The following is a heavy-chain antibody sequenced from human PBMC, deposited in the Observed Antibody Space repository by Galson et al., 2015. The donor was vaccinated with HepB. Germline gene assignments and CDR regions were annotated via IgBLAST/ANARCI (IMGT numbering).Heavy chain of an antibody. CDR2: INHSGST. CDR3: ARGGPGIAVALDY. V-gene: IGHV4-34*01. D-gene: IGHD6-19*01. Sequence: ETLSLTCAVYGGTFSGYYWSWIRQPPGKGLEWIGEINHSGSTKYNPSLKSRVTISVDTSKNQFSLKVSSVTAADTAVYYCARGGPGIAVALDYWGRGTLVTVSS. J-gene: IGHJ4*02. CDR1: GGTFSGYY.